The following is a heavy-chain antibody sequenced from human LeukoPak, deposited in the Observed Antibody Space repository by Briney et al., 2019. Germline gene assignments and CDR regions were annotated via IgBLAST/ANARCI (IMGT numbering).Heavy chain of an antibody. CDR1: GYTFTGYY. J-gene: IGHJ4*02. CDR3: AGGGQLVALRSHY. V-gene: IGHV1-2*02. CDR2: INPNSGGT. D-gene: IGHD6-13*01. Sequence: ASVKVSCKASGYTFTGYYMHWVRQAPGQGHEWMGWINPNSGGTNYAQKFQGRVTMTRDTSISTVYLELSRLRSDDTAVYYCAGGGQLVALRSHYWGQGTLVTVSS.